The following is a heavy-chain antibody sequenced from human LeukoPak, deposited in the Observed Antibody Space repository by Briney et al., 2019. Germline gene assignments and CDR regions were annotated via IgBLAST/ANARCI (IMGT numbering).Heavy chain of an antibody. CDR2: ISPSSTYI. CDR1: GFTFSSVN. Sequence: GRSLRLSCAASGFTFSSVNMTWVRQAPGKGLGWVASISPSSTYIYYGDSLKGRVTGSRDNAKSLLFLHMSSLRPDDTAVYYCARDFTGGEYFDSWGQGALVSVSS. J-gene: IGHJ4*02. D-gene: IGHD3-16*01. V-gene: IGHV3-21*06. CDR3: ARDFTGGEYFDS.